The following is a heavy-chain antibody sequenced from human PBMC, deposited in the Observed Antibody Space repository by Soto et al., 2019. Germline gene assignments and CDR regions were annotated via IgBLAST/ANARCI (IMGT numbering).Heavy chain of an antibody. CDR1: GYTFTSYA. V-gene: IGHV1-8*01. Sequence: QVQLVQSGAEVKKPGASVKVSCKASGYTFTSYAINWVRQATGQGLEWMGWMNPNSGNTGYAQKFQGRVTMTRNTDRITASMEGSRLRSEDTGVYYCAMFGELLYHWGQGTLVTVAS. CDR3: AMFGELLYH. D-gene: IGHD3-10*02. CDR2: MNPNSGNT. J-gene: IGHJ5*02.